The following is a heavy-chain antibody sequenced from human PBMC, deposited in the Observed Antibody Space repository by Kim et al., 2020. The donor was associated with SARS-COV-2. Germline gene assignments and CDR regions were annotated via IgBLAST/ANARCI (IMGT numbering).Heavy chain of an antibody. CDR2: ISYDGSNK. J-gene: IGHJ4*02. D-gene: IGHD6-13*01. CDR1: GFTFSSYG. Sequence: GGSLRLSCAASGFTFSSYGMHWVRQAPGKGLEWVAVISYDGSNKYYTDSVKGRFTISRDNSKNTLYLQMNSLRAEDTAVYYCARDLSLSIAAALRYWGQGTLVTVSS. CDR3: ARDLSLSIAAALRY. V-gene: IGHV3-33*05.